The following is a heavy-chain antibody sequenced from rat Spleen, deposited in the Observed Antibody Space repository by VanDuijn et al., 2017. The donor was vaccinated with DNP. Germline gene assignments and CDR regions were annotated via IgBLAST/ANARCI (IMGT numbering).Heavy chain of an antibody. J-gene: IGHJ1*01. CDR2: ISYSGAT. Sequence: EVQLQESGPGLVKPSQSLSLTCSVTGYSITSNYWAWIRKFPGNKMEWMGYISYSGATSYSPSLKSRISITRDKSKNQFFLQLNSVTTEDAATYYCARGLNYGGYIYSWYFDFWGPGTMVTVSS. D-gene: IGHD1-11*01. CDR1: GYSITSNY. CDR3: ARGLNYGGYIYSWYFDF. V-gene: IGHV3-1*01.